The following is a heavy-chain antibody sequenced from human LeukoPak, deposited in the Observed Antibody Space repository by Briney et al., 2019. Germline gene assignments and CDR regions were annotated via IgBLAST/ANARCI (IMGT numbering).Heavy chain of an antibody. J-gene: IGHJ4*02. V-gene: IGHV4-59*01. CDR2: IYNSGNT. D-gene: IGHD6-19*01. Sequence: SETLSLTCTVSGGSISTYYWSWIRQPPGAGLEWIGHIYNSGNTNYSPSLKSRVTISVDTSKIQFSLKLTSVTAADTAVYYCARFKRAGGWSYFDYWGQGTLVTVSS. CDR1: GGSISTYY. CDR3: ARFKRAGGWSYFDY.